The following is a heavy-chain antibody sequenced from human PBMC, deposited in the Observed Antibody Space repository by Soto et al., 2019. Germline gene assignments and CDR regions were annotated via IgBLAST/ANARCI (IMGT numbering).Heavy chain of an antibody. CDR2: IYYSGST. D-gene: IGHD2-15*01. CDR1: GGSISSSSYY. V-gene: IGHV4-39*01. CDR3: ARPGSIKDYFDY. Sequence: PSETLSLTCTVSGGSISSSSYYWGWIRQPPGKGLEWIGSIYYSGSTYYNPSLKSRVTISVDTSKNQFSLKLSSVTAADTAVYYCARPGSIKDYFDYWGQGTLVTAPQ. J-gene: IGHJ4*02.